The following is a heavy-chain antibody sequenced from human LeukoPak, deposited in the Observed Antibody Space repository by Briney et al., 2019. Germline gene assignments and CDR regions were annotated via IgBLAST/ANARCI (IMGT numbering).Heavy chain of an antibody. CDR3: ARGGYSACSWYLFHYFDY. CDR2: IIPIFGTA. Sequence: SVNVSCKACGGIFSSYAISWVRQAPGQGLEWMGGIIPIFGTANYAQKFQGRVTITADKSTSTAYMELSSVRSEDTAVYYCARGGYSACSWYLFHYFDYWGQGTLVTVSS. V-gene: IGHV1-69*06. J-gene: IGHJ4*02. D-gene: IGHD6-13*01. CDR1: GGIFSSYA.